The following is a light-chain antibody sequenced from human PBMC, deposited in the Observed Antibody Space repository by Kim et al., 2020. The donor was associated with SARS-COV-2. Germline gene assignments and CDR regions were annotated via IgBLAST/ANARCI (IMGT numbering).Light chain of an antibody. CDR3: QQHSNWPLT. Sequence: LSPGQRAPLSCGASQSVSSYLTWYQQKPGQAPRLLIYDASTRASGIPARFSGSGSGTDFTLTISSLEPEDFAVYYCQQHSNWPLTFGGGTKVDIK. CDR1: QSVSSY. V-gene: IGKV3-11*01. J-gene: IGKJ4*01. CDR2: DAS.